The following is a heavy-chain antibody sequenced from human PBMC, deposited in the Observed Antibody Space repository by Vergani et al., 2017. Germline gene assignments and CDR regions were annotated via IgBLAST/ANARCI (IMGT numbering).Heavy chain of an antibody. D-gene: IGHD2/OR15-2a*01. CDR3: ANSVIAVNVCVAYSGMDV. CDR1: GFTLNTYG. J-gene: IGHJ6*02. Sequence: QVQILQSGGGVVQPGGSLRLSCTLSGFTLNTYGIHWVREAPGKGLEWVSFILYDGSSDYYGDSVKGRFTISRDKSQNTVNLQMNSLRTEDTAVYFCANSVIAVNVCVAYSGMDVWGRGTTVTVSS. V-gene: IGHV3-30*02. CDR2: ILYDGSSD.